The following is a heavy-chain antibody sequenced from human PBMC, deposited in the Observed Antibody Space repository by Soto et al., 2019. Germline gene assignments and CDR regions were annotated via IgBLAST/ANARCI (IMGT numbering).Heavy chain of an antibody. J-gene: IGHJ3*02. CDR2: ISSGGDIT. CDR3: ATDQRGLGIAGSDAFDI. D-gene: IGHD2-21*01. Sequence: EVQLLQSGGSLVQPGGSLRLSCAASGFSFTNYAFNWVRQAPGKGLEWVSTISSGGDITYYAESVKGRFTSSRDNSTNTLYVQMNSLRVDDTAVYYCATDQRGLGIAGSDAFDIWGQGTMVTVSS. CDR1: GFSFTNYA. V-gene: IGHV3-23*01.